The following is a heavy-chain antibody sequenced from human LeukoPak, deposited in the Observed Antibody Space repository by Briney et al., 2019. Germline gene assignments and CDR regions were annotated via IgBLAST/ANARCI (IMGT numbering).Heavy chain of an antibody. CDR2: IYYSGST. V-gene: IGHV4-61*10. CDR3: AREGSSGSDAFDI. D-gene: IGHD3-22*01. CDR1: GGSISSGSYY. J-gene: IGHJ3*02. Sequence: KPSETLSLTCTVSGGSISSGSYYWSWIRQPAGKGLEWIGRIYYSGSTNYNPSLKSRVTISVDASKNQFSLKLSSVTAADTAVYYCAREGSSGSDAFDIWGQGTMVTVSS.